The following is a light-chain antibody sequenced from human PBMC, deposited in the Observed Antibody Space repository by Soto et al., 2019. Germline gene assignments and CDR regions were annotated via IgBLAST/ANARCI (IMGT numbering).Light chain of an antibody. CDR1: QSVGSN. CDR2: GAS. CDR3: QQYFEWPPMT. J-gene: IGKJ1*01. V-gene: IGKV3-15*01. Sequence: EIVMTQSPATLSVSPGERATLSCRASQSVGSNLAWYLQKPGQAPRLLIFGASSRAPGIPARFSGSGSGTEFTLTISSLQSEDSGTYYCQQYFEWPPMTFGQGTKVEI.